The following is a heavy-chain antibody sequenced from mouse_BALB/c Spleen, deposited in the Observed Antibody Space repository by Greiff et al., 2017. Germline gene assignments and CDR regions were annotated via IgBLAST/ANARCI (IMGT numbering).Heavy chain of an antibody. V-gene: IGHV1-4*01. D-gene: IGHD1-1*01. Sequence: QVQLKQSGAELARPGASVKMSCKASGYTFTSYTMHWVKQRPGQGLEWIGYINPSSGYTNYNQKFKDKATLTADKSSSTAYMELRSLTSEDSAVYYCTRKGYYGSTNFDYWGQGTTRTVSS. CDR2: INPSSGYT. J-gene: IGHJ2*01. CDR1: GYTFTSYT. CDR3: TRKGYYGSTNFDY.